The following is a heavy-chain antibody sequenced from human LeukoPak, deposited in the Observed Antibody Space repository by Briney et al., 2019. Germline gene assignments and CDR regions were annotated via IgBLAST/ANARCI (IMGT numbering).Heavy chain of an antibody. CDR3: ARDRVGSSGWFIFDY. Sequence: ASVKVFCKASGYTFTSYAMHWVRQAPGQRLECMGWINTGNGNTKYSQKFQGRVTITRDTSASTVYMELSSLRSEDTAVYYCARDRVGSSGWFIFDYWGQGTLVTVSS. J-gene: IGHJ4*02. CDR1: GYTFTSYA. V-gene: IGHV1-3*04. CDR2: INTGNGNT. D-gene: IGHD6-19*01.